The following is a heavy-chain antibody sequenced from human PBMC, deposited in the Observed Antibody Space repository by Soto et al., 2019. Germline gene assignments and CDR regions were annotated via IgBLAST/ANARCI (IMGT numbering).Heavy chain of an antibody. CDR2: ISSDGSSI. J-gene: IGHJ6*02. Sequence: GGSLRLSCAASGFTFSNYWMHWVRQAPGKGLVWVSRISSDGSSINYADSVKGRFTISRDNAKKTLYLQMNSLRAEDTAVYYCVRESINSIFGVVISYGMHGWGQGNTVTVSS. D-gene: IGHD3-3*01. V-gene: IGHV3-74*01. CDR3: VRESINSIFGVVISYGMHG. CDR1: GFTFSNYW.